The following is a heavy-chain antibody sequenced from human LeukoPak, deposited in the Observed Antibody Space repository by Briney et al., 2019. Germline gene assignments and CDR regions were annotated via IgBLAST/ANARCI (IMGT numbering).Heavy chain of an antibody. Sequence: PSETLSLTCTVSGGSISIYYWTWIRQPPGKGLEWIGYIYYSGSTNYNPSLKSRVTMSVDTSKNQFSPKLSSVTAADTAVYYCARGHPFDPWGQGTLVTVSS. CDR1: GGSISIYY. CDR2: IYYSGST. V-gene: IGHV4-59*01. J-gene: IGHJ5*02. CDR3: ARGHPFDP.